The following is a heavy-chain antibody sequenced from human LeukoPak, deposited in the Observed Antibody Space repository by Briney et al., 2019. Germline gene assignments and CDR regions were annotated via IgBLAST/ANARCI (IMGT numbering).Heavy chain of an antibody. D-gene: IGHD3-3*01. J-gene: IGHJ5*02. V-gene: IGHV4-39*07. CDR3: ARATFTTSPYRRFDP. Sequence: SETLSLTCTVSGGSISSTAYYWGWIRQPPGKGLEWIGSIYNSGSTYYNPSLKSRVTISVDTSKNQFSRKLRSVTAADTAVYYCARATFTTSPYRRFDPWGQGTLVTVSS. CDR1: GGSISSTAYY. CDR2: IYNSGST.